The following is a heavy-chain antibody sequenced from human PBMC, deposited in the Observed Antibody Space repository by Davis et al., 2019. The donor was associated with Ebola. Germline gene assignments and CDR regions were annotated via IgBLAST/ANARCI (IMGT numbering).Heavy chain of an antibody. CDR2: IKEDGSEK. CDR3: VRGGSRGGDY. D-gene: IGHD3-16*01. CDR1: GFTFNTNW. V-gene: IGHV3-7*01. Sequence: PGGSLRLSCAASGFTFNTNWMSWVRQAPGKGLEWVAIIKEDGSEKNYVDSVKGRFTISRDNAKNSLYLQMNSLRVDDTAVYYCVRGGSRGGDYWGQGTLVTVSS. J-gene: IGHJ4*02.